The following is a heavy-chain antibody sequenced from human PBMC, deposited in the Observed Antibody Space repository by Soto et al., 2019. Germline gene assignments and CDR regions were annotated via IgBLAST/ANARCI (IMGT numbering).Heavy chain of an antibody. V-gene: IGHV4-30-4*01. D-gene: IGHD1-7*01. CDR2: IYYSGST. J-gene: IGHJ6*02. CDR1: GGAISSGGYY. CDR3: ARDDIGTKSNGDHYYYYGMDV. Sequence: TSETLSLTCTVSGGAISSGGYYWSWIRQPPGKGLEWIGYIYYSGSTYYNPSLKSRVTISVDTSKNQFSLKLSSVTAADTAVYYCARDDIGTKSNGDHYYYYGMDVWGQGTTVTVSS.